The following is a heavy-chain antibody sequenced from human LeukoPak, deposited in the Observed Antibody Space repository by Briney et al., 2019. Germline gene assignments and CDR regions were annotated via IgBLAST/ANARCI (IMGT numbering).Heavy chain of an antibody. D-gene: IGHD3-10*01. Sequence: ASVKVSCKASGYTFTTYAINWVRQAPGQGLEWMGWINTGTGNPTYAQAFTGLFVLSLDTSVSTAYLQITSLEAEDTAIYFCAAFGEFFDYWGQGTLVTVSS. V-gene: IGHV7-4-1*02. CDR1: GYTFTTYA. CDR3: AAFGEFFDY. J-gene: IGHJ4*02. CDR2: INTGTGNP.